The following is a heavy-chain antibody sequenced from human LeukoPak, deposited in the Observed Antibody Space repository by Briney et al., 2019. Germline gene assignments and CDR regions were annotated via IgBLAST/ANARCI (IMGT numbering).Heavy chain of an antibody. J-gene: IGHJ5*02. CDR2: IIPIFGTA. V-gene: IGHV1-69*06. D-gene: IGHD6-13*01. CDR1: GGTFSSYA. CDR3: ATVRGIYDSSSFDP. Sequence: SVKVSCKASGGTFSSYAISWVRQAPGQGLEWMGGIIPIFGTANYAQKFQGRVTMTEDTSTDTAYMELSSLRSEDTAVYYCATVRGIYDSSSFDPWGQGTLVTVSS.